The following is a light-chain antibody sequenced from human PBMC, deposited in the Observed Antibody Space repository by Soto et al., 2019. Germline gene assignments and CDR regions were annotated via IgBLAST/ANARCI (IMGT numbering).Light chain of an antibody. J-gene: IGKJ1*01. Sequence: DIQMTQSPSTLSGSVGDRVTTTCRASQTISSWLAWYQQKPGKAPKLLIYKASTLKSGVPSRFSGSGSGTDFTLTISRLEPEDFAVYYCHQYGSSGPFGQGSKA. CDR3: HQYGSSGP. CDR1: QTISSW. V-gene: IGKV1-5*03. CDR2: KAS.